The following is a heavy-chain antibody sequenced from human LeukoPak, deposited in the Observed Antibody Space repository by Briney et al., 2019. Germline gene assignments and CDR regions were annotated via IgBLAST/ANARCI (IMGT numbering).Heavy chain of an antibody. V-gene: IGHV1-2*06. D-gene: IGHD3-10*01. J-gene: IGHJ5*02. CDR3: ARAAVRGALYNWFDP. Sequence: ASVKVSCKASGYTFTGYYMHWVRRAPGQGREWMGRINPNSGGTNYAQKFQGRVTMTRDTSISTAYMELSRLRSDDTAVYYCARAAVRGALYNWFDPWGQGTLVTVSS. CDR2: INPNSGGT. CDR1: GYTFTGYY.